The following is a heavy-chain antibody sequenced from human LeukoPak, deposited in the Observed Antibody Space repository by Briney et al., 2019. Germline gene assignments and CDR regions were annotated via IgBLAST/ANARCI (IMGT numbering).Heavy chain of an antibody. CDR2: IYYSGST. V-gene: IGHV4-39*02. D-gene: IGHD4-17*01. Sequence: SETLSLTCTVSGGSISSSSYYWGWIRQPPGKGLEWIGSIYYSGSTYYNPSLKSRVTISVDTSKNQFSLKLSSVTAADTAVYYCARDGTVTAGPFDPWGGGTLVTVSS. CDR3: ARDGTVTAGPFDP. CDR1: GGSISSSSYY. J-gene: IGHJ5*02.